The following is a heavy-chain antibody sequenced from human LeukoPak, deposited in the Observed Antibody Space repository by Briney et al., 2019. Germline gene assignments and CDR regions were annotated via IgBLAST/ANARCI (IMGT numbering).Heavy chain of an antibody. V-gene: IGHV1-2*02. CDR1: GYTFAGNF. Sequence: ASVKVSCKASGYTFAGNFIHWVRQAPGQGLEWMGWINPKSGGTNYAQKFQGRVTMTRDTSISTAYMELTRLRSDDTAVYFCAREDARLDYYDSSGYPDYWGRGTLVTVSS. CDR2: INPKSGGT. CDR3: AREDARLDYYDSSGYPDY. D-gene: IGHD3-22*01. J-gene: IGHJ4*02.